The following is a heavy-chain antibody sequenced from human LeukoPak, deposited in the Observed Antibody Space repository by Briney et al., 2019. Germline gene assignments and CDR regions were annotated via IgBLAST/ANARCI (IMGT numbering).Heavy chain of an antibody. J-gene: IGHJ6*03. Sequence: ASVKVSCKASGYTFTSYYMHWVRQVPGQGLEWMGIINPSGGSTSYAQKFQGRVTMTRDMSTSTVYMELSSLRSEDTAVYYCATCSSIAARPGIVYYYYYMDVWGKGTTVTVSS. CDR1: GYTFTSYY. V-gene: IGHV1-46*01. D-gene: IGHD6-6*01. CDR3: ATCSSIAARPGIVYYYYYMDV. CDR2: INPSGGST.